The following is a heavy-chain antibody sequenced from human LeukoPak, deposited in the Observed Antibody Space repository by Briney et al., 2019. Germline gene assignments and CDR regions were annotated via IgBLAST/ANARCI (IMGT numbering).Heavy chain of an antibody. CDR2: INTDGSST. D-gene: IGHD3-10*01. J-gene: IGHJ5*02. V-gene: IGHV3-74*01. CDR1: GFTFSSYW. CDR3: SSTFGSGSYLHS. Sequence: GGSLRLSCAASGFTFSSYWMYWVRQAPGKGLVWVSRINTDGSSTSYADSVKGRFTISRDNAKNTLYLQMNSLRPEDTAFYYCSSTFGSGSYLHSWGQGTLVTVSS.